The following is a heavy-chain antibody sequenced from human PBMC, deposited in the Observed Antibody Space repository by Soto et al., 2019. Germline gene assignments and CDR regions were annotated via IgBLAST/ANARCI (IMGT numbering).Heavy chain of an antibody. CDR2: INHSGST. Sequence: QVQLQQWGAGLLKPSETLSLTCAVYGGSFSGYYWRWIRQPPGKGLEWIGEINHSGSTNYNPSLKSRVTISVDTSKNQFSLKLSSVTAADTAVYYCARGNGFRYYYYYGMDVWGQGTTVTVSS. J-gene: IGHJ6*02. V-gene: IGHV4-34*01. CDR3: ARGNGFRYYYYYGMDV. CDR1: GGSFSGYY. D-gene: IGHD2-21*01.